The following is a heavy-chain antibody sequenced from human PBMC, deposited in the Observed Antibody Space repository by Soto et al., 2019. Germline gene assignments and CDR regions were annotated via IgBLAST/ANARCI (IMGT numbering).Heavy chain of an antibody. CDR1: GYTFTSYG. V-gene: IGHV1-18*01. J-gene: IGHJ4*02. D-gene: IGHD4-17*01. CDR2: ISAYNGNT. Sequence: QVQLVQSGAEVKKPGASVKVSCKASGYTFTSYGISWVRQAPGQGLEWMGWISAYNGNTNYAQKLQGSVTMTTDTSTSTAYMELRSLRSDDTAVYYCARDPPDYGDYDSPLAFDYWGQGTLVTVSS. CDR3: ARDPPDYGDYDSPLAFDY.